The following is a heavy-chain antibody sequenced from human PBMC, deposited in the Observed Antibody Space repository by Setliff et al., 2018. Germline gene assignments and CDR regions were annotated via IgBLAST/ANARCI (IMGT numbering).Heavy chain of an antibody. J-gene: IGHJ4*02. D-gene: IGHD2-8*01. V-gene: IGHV3-23*01. CDR1: GFTFRSYA. CDR2: ISGSGYST. Sequence: SGGSLRLSCAASGFTFRSYAMGWVRQSPGKGLEWVSVISGSGYSTYYADSVKGRFTTSRDNSKNTVFLQMNSLSAEDTAVYYCAKDGIALMVPVEPYLDYWGQGTLVTVSS. CDR3: AKDGIALMVPVEPYLDY.